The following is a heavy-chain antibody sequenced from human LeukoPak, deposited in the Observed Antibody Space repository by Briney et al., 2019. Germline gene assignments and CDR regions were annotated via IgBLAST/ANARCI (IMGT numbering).Heavy chain of an antibody. Sequence: GGSLRLSCAAYGFTFSSYAMSWVRQAPGKGLEWVSAISGSGGSTYYADSVKGRFTISRDNSKNTLYLQMNSLRAEDTAVYYCAKAGYNFGSYFIWGQGTLVTVSS. J-gene: IGHJ4*02. CDR2: ISGSGGST. CDR3: AKAGYNFGSYFI. CDR1: GFTFSSYA. V-gene: IGHV3-23*01. D-gene: IGHD5-24*01.